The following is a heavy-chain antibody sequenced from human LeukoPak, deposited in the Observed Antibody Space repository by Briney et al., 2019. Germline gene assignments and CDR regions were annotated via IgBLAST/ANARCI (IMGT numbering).Heavy chain of an antibody. J-gene: IGHJ4*02. D-gene: IGHD5-24*01. CDR1: GFTFSSYS. Sequence: PGGSLRLSCAASGFTFSSYSMKWVRPAPGKGLEWVSSISSSSSYIYYADSVKGRFTISRDNAKNSLYLQMNSLRAEDTAVYYCARVEMATITDYWGQGTLVTVSS. CDR3: ARVEMATITDY. V-gene: IGHV3-21*01. CDR2: ISSSSSYI.